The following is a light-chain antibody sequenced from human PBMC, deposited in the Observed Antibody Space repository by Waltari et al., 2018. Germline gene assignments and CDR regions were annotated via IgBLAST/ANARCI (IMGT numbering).Light chain of an antibody. J-gene: IGLJ3*02. CDR2: DVN. CDR3: SSYTTSSTWV. Sequence: QSALTQPASVSGSPGQSITISCTGTSSEVGGYKYVCWYQQHPGKSPKLMIFDVNNRPSGVSNRFSGSKSGNTASLTISGLQAEDEADYYCSSYTTSSTWVFGGGTKLTV. V-gene: IGLV2-14*03. CDR1: SSEVGGYKY.